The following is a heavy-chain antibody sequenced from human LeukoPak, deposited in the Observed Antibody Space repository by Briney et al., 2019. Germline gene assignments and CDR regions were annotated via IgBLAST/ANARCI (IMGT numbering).Heavy chain of an antibody. Sequence: SETLSLTCTVSGGSISSYYWSWIRQPPGKGLEWIGYIYYSGSTNYNPSLKSRVTISVDTSKNQFSLKLSSVTAADTAVYYCARDRSSGWQGAFDMWGQGTKVTVSS. CDR2: IYYSGST. V-gene: IGHV4-59*01. D-gene: IGHD6-19*01. CDR1: GGSISSYY. J-gene: IGHJ3*02. CDR3: ARDRSSGWQGAFDM.